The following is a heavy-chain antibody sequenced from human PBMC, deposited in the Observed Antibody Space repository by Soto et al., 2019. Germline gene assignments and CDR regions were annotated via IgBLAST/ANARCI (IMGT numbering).Heavy chain of an antibody. CDR3: ARDHTSIAAQPAPRTNWFDP. V-gene: IGHV4-61*01. J-gene: IGHJ5*02. D-gene: IGHD6-6*01. Sequence: QVQLQESGPGLVKPSETLSLTCTVSGGSVSSGSYYWSWIPQPPGKGLEWIGYIYYSGSTNYNPPLKSRDTISVDTSKNQFSLKLSSVTAADTAVYYCARDHTSIAAQPAPRTNWFDPWGQGTLVTVSS. CDR2: IYYSGST. CDR1: GGSVSSGSYY.